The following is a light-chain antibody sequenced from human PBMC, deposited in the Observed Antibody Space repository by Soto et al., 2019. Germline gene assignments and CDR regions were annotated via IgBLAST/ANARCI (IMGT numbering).Light chain of an antibody. V-gene: IGKV3-15*01. CDR1: QSVSSN. CDR3: QQYNDWPPIT. Sequence: EIVLTQSPATLSVFPGEKATLSCGASQSVSSNLAWYQQKPGQAPRLLIYDASTRATVIPARFSGSGSGTEFTLTISSLQSEDFAVYYCQQYNDWPPITFGQGTRLEIK. CDR2: DAS. J-gene: IGKJ5*01.